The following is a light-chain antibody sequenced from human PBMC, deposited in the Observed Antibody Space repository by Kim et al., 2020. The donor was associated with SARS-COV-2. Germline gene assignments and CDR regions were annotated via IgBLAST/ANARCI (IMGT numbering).Light chain of an antibody. Sequence: GQRVTISCSGSRSNIGSNTVNWYQHRPGTAPKVLMYTDNERPSGVPDRFSGSKSGNSASLVISALQSEDEADYYCAAWDDSLSGRVFGGGTQLTVL. CDR2: TDN. CDR1: RSNIGSNT. J-gene: IGLJ3*02. V-gene: IGLV1-44*01. CDR3: AAWDDSLSGRV.